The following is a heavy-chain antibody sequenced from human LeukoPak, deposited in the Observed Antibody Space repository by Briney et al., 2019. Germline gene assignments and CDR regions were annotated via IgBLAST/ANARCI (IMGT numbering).Heavy chain of an antibody. CDR1: GFTFSSYA. J-gene: IGHJ4*02. Sequence: GGSLRLSCAASGFTFSSYAMSWVRQAPGEGLEWVSAISGSGGTTYYADSVKGRFTISRDSSKNTLYLQMNSPRAEDTAVYYCAKDGSGSVLRFLEWYLGYWGQGTLVTVSS. CDR3: AKDGSGSVLRFLEWYLGY. D-gene: IGHD3-3*01. CDR2: ISGSGGTT. V-gene: IGHV3-23*01.